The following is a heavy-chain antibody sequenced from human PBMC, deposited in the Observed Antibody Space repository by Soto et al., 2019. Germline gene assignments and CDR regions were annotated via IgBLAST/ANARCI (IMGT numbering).Heavy chain of an antibody. CDR3: ARQSVVPAAYVDY. CDR2: IYYSGST. Sequence: QVQLQESGPGLVKPSETLSLTCTVSGGSISSYYWSWIRQPPGKGLEWIGYIYYSGSTNYNPSLQRRVTISVDTSKNQFSLKLSSVTAADTAVYYCARQSVVPAAYVDYWGQGTLVTVSS. CDR1: GGSISSYY. D-gene: IGHD2-2*01. J-gene: IGHJ4*02. V-gene: IGHV4-59*08.